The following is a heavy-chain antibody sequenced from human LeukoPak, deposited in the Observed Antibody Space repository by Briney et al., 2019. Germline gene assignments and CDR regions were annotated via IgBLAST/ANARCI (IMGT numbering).Heavy chain of an antibody. CDR2: INEYSDHT. J-gene: IGHJ3*02. CDR3: ARGGSSWSSDAFDI. CDR1: GSTFSRYF. V-gene: IGHV3-23*01. D-gene: IGHD6-13*01. Sequence: GGSLRLSCVVSGSTFSRYFLSWVRQAPGKGLEWVSSINEYSDHTYYTDSVKGRFTIFRDNSKNTLYLQMSSLRSDDTAVYYCARGGSSWSSDAFDIWGQGTMVTVSS.